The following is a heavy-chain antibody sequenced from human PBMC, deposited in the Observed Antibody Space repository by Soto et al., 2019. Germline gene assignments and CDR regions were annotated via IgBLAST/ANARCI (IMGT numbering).Heavy chain of an antibody. D-gene: IGHD1-1*01. CDR1: GFTFSSYD. J-gene: IGHJ4*02. CDR3: ARVQRASNWTSFDY. Sequence: GGSLRLSCAASGFTFSSYDMHWVRQATGKGLEWVSAIGTAGDTYYPGSVKGRFTISRENAKNSLYLQMNSLRAEDTAVYYCARVQRASNWTSFDYWGQGTLVTVSS. V-gene: IGHV3-13*01. CDR2: IGTAGDT.